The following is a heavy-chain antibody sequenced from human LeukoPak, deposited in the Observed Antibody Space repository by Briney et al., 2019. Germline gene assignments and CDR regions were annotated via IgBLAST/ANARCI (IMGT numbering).Heavy chain of an antibody. J-gene: IGHJ3*02. D-gene: IGHD2-2*01. CDR1: GLTFTTYT. CDR2: ISSSSDYI. Sequence: GGSLRLSCAASGLTFTTYTMNCVRQTPGKGLEWISSISSSSDYIYYADSVRGRFTVSRDNSKNSLFLQMNSLRAEDTAVYYCASEVPAAMSGFDIWGQGTMVTVSS. V-gene: IGHV3-21*01. CDR3: ASEVPAAMSGFDI.